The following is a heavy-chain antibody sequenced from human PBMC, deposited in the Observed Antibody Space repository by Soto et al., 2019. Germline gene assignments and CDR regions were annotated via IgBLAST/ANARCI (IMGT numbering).Heavy chain of an antibody. Sequence: GGSLRLSCAASGFTFSSYGMHWVRQAPGKGLEWVAVIWYDGSNKYYADSVKGRFTTSRDNSKNTLYLQMNSLRAEDTAVYYCARDRGSGIYYYYGMDVWGQGTTVTVSS. CDR1: GFTFSSYG. J-gene: IGHJ6*02. V-gene: IGHV3-33*01. CDR3: ARDRGSGIYYYYGMDV. D-gene: IGHD2-15*01. CDR2: IWYDGSNK.